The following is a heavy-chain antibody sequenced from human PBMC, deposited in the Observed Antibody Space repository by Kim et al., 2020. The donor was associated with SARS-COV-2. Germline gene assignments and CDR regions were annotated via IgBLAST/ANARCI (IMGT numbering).Heavy chain of an antibody. CDR3: ARGRGYSYGPRYGMDV. V-gene: IGHV3-33*01. CDR1: GFTFSSYG. J-gene: IGHJ6*02. Sequence: GGSLRLSCAASGFTFSSYGMHWVRQAPGKGLEWVAVIWYDGSNKYYADSVKGRFTISRDNSKNTLYLQMNSLRAEDTAVYYCARGRGYSYGPRYGMDVWGQGTTVTVSS. CDR2: IWYDGSNK. D-gene: IGHD5-18*01.